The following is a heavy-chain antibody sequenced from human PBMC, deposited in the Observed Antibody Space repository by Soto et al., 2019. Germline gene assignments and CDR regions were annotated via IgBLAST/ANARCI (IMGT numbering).Heavy chain of an antibody. CDR1: GDSISSSNYY. Sequence: QLQVQESGPGLVKTSETLSLTCTVSGDSISSSNYYWGWIRQPPGKGLEWIASIYHSGSTFYNTSLKRRVTMSLQTSNNQFSLELSSVTAADTAVYFCASRRMYFDYWGRGILVTVSS. D-gene: IGHD2-8*01. J-gene: IGHJ4*02. V-gene: IGHV4-39*01. CDR2: IYHSGST. CDR3: ASRRMYFDY.